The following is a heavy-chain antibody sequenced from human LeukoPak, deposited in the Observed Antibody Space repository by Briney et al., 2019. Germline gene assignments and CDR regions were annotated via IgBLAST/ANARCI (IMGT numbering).Heavy chain of an antibody. J-gene: IGHJ5*02. D-gene: IGHD3-22*01. CDR1: GGSISSSNW. CDR2: IYHSGST. V-gene: IGHV4-4*02. CDR3: ARSHYYDSSGLNWFDP. Sequence: PSGTLSLTCAVSGGSISSSNWWSWIRQPPGKGLEWIGYIYHSGSTYYNPSLKSRVTISVDRSKNQFSLKLSSVTAADTAVYYCARSHYYDSSGLNWFDPWGQGTLVTVSS.